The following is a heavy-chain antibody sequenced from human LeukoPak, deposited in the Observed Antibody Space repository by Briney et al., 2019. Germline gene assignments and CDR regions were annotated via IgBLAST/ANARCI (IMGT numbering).Heavy chain of an antibody. CDR3: ARDSRQLGDFDY. V-gene: IGHV3-21*01. CDR2: ISSSSSYI. Sequence: TGGSLRLSCAASGFTFSSYSMNWVRQAPGKGLEWVSSISSSSSYIYYADSVKGRFTISRDNAKNSLYLQMNSLRAEDTAVYYCARDSRQLGDFDYWGQGTLVTVSS. J-gene: IGHJ4*02. CDR1: GFTFSSYS. D-gene: IGHD6-13*01.